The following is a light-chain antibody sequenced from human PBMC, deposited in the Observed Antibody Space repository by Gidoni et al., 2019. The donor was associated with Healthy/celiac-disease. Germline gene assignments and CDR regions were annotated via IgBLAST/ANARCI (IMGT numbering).Light chain of an antibody. CDR1: SANIGSNT. V-gene: IGLV1-44*01. Sequence: QSVLTQPPSASVTPGQRVTISCSGSSANIGSNTVNWYQQLPGTAPKRLSYSNNQRPPGVPDRVSGSKSGTSASRAISGLQSEEEADYYCAAWDDSLNGPVFGGGTKLTVL. CDR2: SNN. CDR3: AAWDDSLNGPV. J-gene: IGLJ3*02.